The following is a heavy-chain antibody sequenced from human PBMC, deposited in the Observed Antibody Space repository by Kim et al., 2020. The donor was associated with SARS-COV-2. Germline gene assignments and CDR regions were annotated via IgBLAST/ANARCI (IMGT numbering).Heavy chain of an antibody. CDR2: ISWDGGST. Sequence: GGSLRLSCAASGFTFDDYTMHWVRQAPGKGLEWVSLISWDGGSTYYADSVKGRFTISRDNSKNSLYLQMNSLRTEDTALYYCAKEGHSSSWYMSGWFDPWGQGTLVTVSS. V-gene: IGHV3-43*01. D-gene: IGHD6-13*01. J-gene: IGHJ5*02. CDR3: AKEGHSSSWYMSGWFDP. CDR1: GFTFDDYT.